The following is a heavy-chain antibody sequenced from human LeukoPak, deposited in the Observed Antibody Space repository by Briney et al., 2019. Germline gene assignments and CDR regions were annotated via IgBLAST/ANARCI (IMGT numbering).Heavy chain of an antibody. Sequence: SETLSLTCAVSGGSISSGGYSWRWIRQPPGKGLEWIGYIYHSGSTYYNPSLKSRVTISVDRSKNQFSLKLSSVTAADTAVYYCASEYYYDSSGYKWGQGTLVTVSS. D-gene: IGHD3-22*01. CDR1: GGSISSGGYS. J-gene: IGHJ4*02. V-gene: IGHV4-30-2*01. CDR2: IYHSGST. CDR3: ASEYYYDSSGYK.